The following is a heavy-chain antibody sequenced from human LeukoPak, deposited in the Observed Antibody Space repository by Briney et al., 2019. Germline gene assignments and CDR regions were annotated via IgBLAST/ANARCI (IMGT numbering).Heavy chain of an antibody. D-gene: IGHD5-24*01. CDR3: ARVGYSPVDY. J-gene: IGHJ4*02. CDR2: IYHSGST. CDR1: GYSISSGYY. Sequence: SETLSLTCTVSGYSISSGYYWGWIRQPPGKGLEWIGSIYHSGSTYYNPSLKSRVTISVDTSKNQFSLKLSSVTAADTAVYYCARVGYSPVDYWGQGTLVTVSS. V-gene: IGHV4-38-2*02.